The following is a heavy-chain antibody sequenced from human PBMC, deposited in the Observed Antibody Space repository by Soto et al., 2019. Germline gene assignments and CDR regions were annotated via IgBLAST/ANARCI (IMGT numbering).Heavy chain of an antibody. J-gene: IGHJ4*02. CDR1: GATFTTYP. D-gene: IGHD5-18*01. CDR3: ASGIQLWLRRINNGYSG. Sequence: QVQLVQSGAEGKKPGSSVKVSCKAPGATFTTYPIIWFRQAPGQGLEWMGGTIPMFGTPNYAQRSQERVTITADESTNTVYMELSSLRSEDTAVYFCASGIQLWLRRINNGYSGWGQGTLVTVSS. CDR2: TIPMFGTP. V-gene: IGHV1-69*12.